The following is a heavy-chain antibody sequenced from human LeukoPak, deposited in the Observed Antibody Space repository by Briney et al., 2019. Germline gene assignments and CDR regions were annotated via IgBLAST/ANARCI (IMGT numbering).Heavy chain of an antibody. CDR2: ISYDGSNK. CDR1: GFTFSSYA. V-gene: IGHV3-30-3*01. Sequence: GGSLRLSCAASGFTFSSYAMHWVRQAPGKGLEWVAVISYDGSNKYYADSVKGRFTISRDNSKNTLYLQMNSLRAGDTAVYYCPTVTTIFDYWGQGTLVTVSS. D-gene: IGHD4-11*01. CDR3: PTVTTIFDY. J-gene: IGHJ4*02.